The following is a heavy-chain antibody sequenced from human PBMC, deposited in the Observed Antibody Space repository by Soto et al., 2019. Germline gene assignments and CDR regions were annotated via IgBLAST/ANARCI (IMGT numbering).Heavy chain of an antibody. J-gene: IGHJ4*02. V-gene: IGHV4-39*01. CDR2: IYYSGST. CDR3: ARLMYYYDSSGYLDY. D-gene: IGHD3-22*01. CDR1: GGSISSSGYY. Sequence: SETLSLTCTVSGGSISSSGYYWGWIRQPPGKGLEWIGSIYYSGSTYYNPSLKSRVTISVDTSKNQFSLKLSSVTAADTAVYYCARLMYYYDSSGYLDYWGQGTLVTVSS.